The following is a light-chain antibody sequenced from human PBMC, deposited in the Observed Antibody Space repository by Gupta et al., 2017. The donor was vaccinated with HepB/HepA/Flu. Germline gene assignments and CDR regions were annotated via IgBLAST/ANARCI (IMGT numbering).Light chain of an antibody. CDR2: LGS. Sequence: DIVMTQSPLSLPVTPGEPASISCSSSQSLLHSNGYYYLDLYLQKPGQSPKLLIYLGSSRASGVPASFSGSGSGTDFTLKISRVEAEDVGIYYCMQTLRTWTFGQGTKVEIK. J-gene: IGKJ1*01. V-gene: IGKV2-28*01. CDR3: MQTLRTWT. CDR1: QSLLHSNGYYY.